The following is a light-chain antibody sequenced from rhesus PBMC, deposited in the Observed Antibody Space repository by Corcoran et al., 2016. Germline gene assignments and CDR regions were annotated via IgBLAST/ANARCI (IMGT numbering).Light chain of an antibody. Sequence: ILMTQSPATLSLSPGERATLSCRASESVSSLAWSQQKPGQAPRLLISVISIRATGVPDRFSGSGCGTDFTLTISSLEPEDVAVYYCLQHSDWPLTFGGGTKVELK. J-gene: IGKJ4*01. CDR1: ESVSS. CDR2: VIS. CDR3: LQHSDWPLT. V-gene: IGKV3-24*01.